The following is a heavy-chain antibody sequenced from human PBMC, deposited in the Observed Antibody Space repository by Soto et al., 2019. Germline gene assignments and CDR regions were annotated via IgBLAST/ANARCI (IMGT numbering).Heavy chain of an antibody. CDR2: TYYTADS. Sequence: SETLPLTCTVSGVSIRSYFWSWVRQPPGRGLEWIGYTYYTADSKYNPSLESRATISADPSKKQFSLRLSPVTAADTALYFCAGSQNRGVSFDYWGQGALVTVSS. CDR3: AGSQNRGVSFDY. CDR1: GVSIRSYF. D-gene: IGHD3-10*01. V-gene: IGHV4-59*01. J-gene: IGHJ4*02.